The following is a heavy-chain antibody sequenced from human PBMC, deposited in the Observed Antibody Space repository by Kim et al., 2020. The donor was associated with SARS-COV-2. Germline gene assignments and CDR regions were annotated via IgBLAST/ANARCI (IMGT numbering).Heavy chain of an antibody. CDR3: AREVVVVPAWEPNWFDP. V-gene: IGHV4-30-4*01. J-gene: IGHJ5*02. CDR1: GGSISSGDYY. Sequence: SETLSLTCTVSGGSISSGDYYWSWIRQPPGKGLEWIGYIYYSGSTYYNPSLKSRVTISVDTSKNQFSLKLSSVTAADTAVYYCAREVVVVPAWEPNWFDPWGQGTLVTVSS. CDR2: IYYSGST. D-gene: IGHD2-2*01.